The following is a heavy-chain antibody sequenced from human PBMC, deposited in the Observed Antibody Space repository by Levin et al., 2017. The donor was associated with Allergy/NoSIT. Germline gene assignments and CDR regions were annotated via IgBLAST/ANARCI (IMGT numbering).Heavy chain of an antibody. V-gene: IGHV4-4*02. J-gene: IGHJ4*02. CDR3: ARQRYYYGSGSYYNSEKYYFDY. Sequence: SETLSLTCAVSGGSISSSNWWSWVRQPPGKGLEWIGEIHHSGSTNYNPSLKSRVTISVDKSKNQFSLKLSSVTAADTAVYYCARQRYYYGSGSYYNSEKYYFDYWGQGTLVTVSS. CDR2: IHHSGST. D-gene: IGHD3-10*01. CDR1: GGSISSSNW.